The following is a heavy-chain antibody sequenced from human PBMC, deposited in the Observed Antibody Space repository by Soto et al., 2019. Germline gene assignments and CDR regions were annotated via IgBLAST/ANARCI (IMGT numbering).Heavy chain of an antibody. J-gene: IGHJ4*02. Sequence: GGSLRLSCAASGFTFSSYAMSWVRQAPGKGLEWFSAISGSGGSTYYADSVKGRFTISRDNSKNTLYLQMNSLRAEDTAVYYCAKDRKSDDILTGFDDWGQGTLVTVSS. D-gene: IGHD3-9*01. CDR3: AKDRKSDDILTGFDD. V-gene: IGHV3-23*01. CDR2: ISGSGGST. CDR1: GFTFSSYA.